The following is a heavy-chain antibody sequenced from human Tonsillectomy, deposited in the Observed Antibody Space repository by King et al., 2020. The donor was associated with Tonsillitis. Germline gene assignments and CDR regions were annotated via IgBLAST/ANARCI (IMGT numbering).Heavy chain of an antibody. CDR2: IYWNDDK. J-gene: IGHJ4*02. Sequence: TLKESGPTLVKPTQTLTLTCTFSGFSLSTSGVGVGWIRQPPRKALEWLALIYWNDDKRYSTSLKSRLTITKDTSKNQVVLTMTNMDPVDTATYYCAHLPSALLDFWSGYYGYYFDYWGQGTLVTVSS. V-gene: IGHV2-5*01. D-gene: IGHD3-3*01. CDR1: GFSLSTSGVG. CDR3: AHLPSALLDFWSGYYGYYFDY.